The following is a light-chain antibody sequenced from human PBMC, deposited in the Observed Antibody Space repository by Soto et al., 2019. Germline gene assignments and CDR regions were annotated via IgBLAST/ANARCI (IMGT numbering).Light chain of an antibody. CDR1: SSVVGLYDY. V-gene: IGLV2-14*01. CDR2: AVS. J-gene: IGLJ1*01. CDR3: SSYTSDSSYV. Sequence: QSALSEPASVSGSPGQSITISCTGTSSVVGLYDYVSWYQQHPGKAPQLMIYAVSNRPSGVSNRFSASKSGNTASLFISGLQAEDEADYDCSSYTSDSSYVFGSGTKVTVL.